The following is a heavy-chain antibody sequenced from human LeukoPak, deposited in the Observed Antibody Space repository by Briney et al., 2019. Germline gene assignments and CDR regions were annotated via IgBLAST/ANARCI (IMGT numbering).Heavy chain of an antibody. CDR3: AKDSSTGDYYMDV. D-gene: IGHD2-2*01. CDR1: GFTFDDHT. Sequence: GGSLRLSCAASGFTFDDHTMHWVRQAPGKGLEWVSLISWDGGSKYYADSVKGRFTIFRDNSKNSLYLQMNSLRTEDTALYYCAKDSSTGDYYMDVWGKGTTVTVS. CDR2: ISWDGGSK. V-gene: IGHV3-43*01. J-gene: IGHJ6*03.